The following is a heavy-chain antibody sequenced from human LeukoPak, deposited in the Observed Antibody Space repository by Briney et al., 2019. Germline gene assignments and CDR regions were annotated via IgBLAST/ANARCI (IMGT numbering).Heavy chain of an antibody. CDR1: GYTFTSYG. J-gene: IGHJ4*02. D-gene: IGHD3-16*02. Sequence: ASVKVSCKASGYTFTSYGISWVRQAPGQGLEWMGWISAYNGNTNYAQKLQGRVTMTTDTSTSTAYMELRSLRSDDTAVYYCARASYDYVWGSYPWGYFDYWGQGTLVTVSS. CDR3: ARASYDYVWGSYPWGYFDY. CDR2: ISAYNGNT. V-gene: IGHV1-18*01.